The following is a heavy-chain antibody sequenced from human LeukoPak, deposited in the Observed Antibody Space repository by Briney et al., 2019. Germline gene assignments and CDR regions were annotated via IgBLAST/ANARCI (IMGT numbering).Heavy chain of an antibody. J-gene: IGHJ4*02. V-gene: IGHV4-34*01. CDR3: ARGRDGYKRYYFDY. CDR2: INHSGST. CDR1: GGSFSGYY. Sequence: PSETLSLTCAVYGGSFSGYYCSWIRQPPGRGLEWIGEINHSGSTNYNPSLKSRVTISVDTSKNQYSLKLSSVTAADTAVYYCARGRDGYKRYYFDYWGQGTLVTVSS. D-gene: IGHD5-24*01.